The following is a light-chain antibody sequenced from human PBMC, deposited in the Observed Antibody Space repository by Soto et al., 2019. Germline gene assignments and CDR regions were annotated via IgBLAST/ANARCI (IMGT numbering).Light chain of an antibody. CDR2: AAS. V-gene: IGKV1-39*01. CDR1: QSISSW. J-gene: IGKJ5*01. CDR3: QQSYSTPRST. Sequence: DIQMTQAPSTLSASVGDRVTITCRASQSISSWLAWYQQKPGKAPKVLIYAASSLQSGVPSRFSGSGSGTDFTLTISSLQPEDFATYYCQQSYSTPRSTFGQGTRREIK.